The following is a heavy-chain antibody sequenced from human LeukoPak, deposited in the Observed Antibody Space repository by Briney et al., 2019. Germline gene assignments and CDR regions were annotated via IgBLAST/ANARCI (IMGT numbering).Heavy chain of an antibody. J-gene: IGHJ6*02. V-gene: IGHV3-30*18. D-gene: IGHD6-19*01. CDR1: GFTFSSYG. CDR3: AKDSSSGRYPPYYYGMDV. CDR2: ISYDGSNK. Sequence: GGSLRLSCAASGFTFSSYGMHWVRQAPGKGLEWVAVISYDGSNKYYADSVKGRFTISRDNSKNTLYLQMNSLRAEDTAVYYCAKDSSSGRYPPYYYGMDVWGQGTTVTVSS.